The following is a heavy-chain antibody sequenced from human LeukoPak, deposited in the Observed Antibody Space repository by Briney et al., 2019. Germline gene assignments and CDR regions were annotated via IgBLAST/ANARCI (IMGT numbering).Heavy chain of an antibody. CDR1: GFTFSNYN. V-gene: IGHV3-30*18. D-gene: IGHD2-15*01. CDR3: AKDPYRVVVATGNYLDP. Sequence: GGSLRLSCAASGFTFSNYNINWVRQAPGKGLEWVAVISHDGSKIHYGNSVKGRFTISRDNSKSTLYLQMNSLKPEDTAVYYCAKDPYRVVVATGNYLDPWGQGTLVTVSS. CDR2: ISHDGSKI. J-gene: IGHJ5*02.